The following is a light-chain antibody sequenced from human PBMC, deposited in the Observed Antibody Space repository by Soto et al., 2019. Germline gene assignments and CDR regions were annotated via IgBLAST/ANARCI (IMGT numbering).Light chain of an antibody. CDR1: QDITNQ. CDR2: DSS. V-gene: IGKV1-33*01. Sequence: DIQVTQSPSSLSASVGDRVTITFQASQDITNQLTWYQHKPGKAPKLLICDSSDLETGVPSRFSGSGSWTYFTLTINSLQPEDFATYYCQNHDGVPHFGPGTRIDIK. CDR3: QNHDGVPH. J-gene: IGKJ3*01.